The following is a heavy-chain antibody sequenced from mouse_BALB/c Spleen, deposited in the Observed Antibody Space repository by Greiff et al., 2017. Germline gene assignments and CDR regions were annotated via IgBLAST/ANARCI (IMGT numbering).Heavy chain of an antibody. CDR2: IYPGDGST. CDR1: GYTFTSYD. Sequence: VKVVESGPELVKPGALVKLSCKASGYTFTSYDINWVKHRPGQGLEWIGWIYPGDGSTKYNEKFKGKATLTADKSSSTAYMQLSSLTSENSAVYFCAREDDSSFAYWGQGTLVTVSA. D-gene: IGHD2-4*01. J-gene: IGHJ3*01. CDR3: AREDDSSFAY. V-gene: IGHV1S56*01.